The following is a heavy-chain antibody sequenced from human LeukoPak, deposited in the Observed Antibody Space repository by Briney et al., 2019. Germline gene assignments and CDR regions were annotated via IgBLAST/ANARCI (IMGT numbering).Heavy chain of an antibody. CDR1: GFTFSSYA. V-gene: IGHV3-30-3*01. D-gene: IGHD2-2*01. CDR3: ARDWNQLLLDY. Sequence: PGGSLSLSCAASGFTFSSYAMHWVRPAPGKGVEGVAVISYDGCKKYYADSVKGRFTISRDNSKNTLYLQMNSLRAEDTAVYYCARDWNQLLLDYWGQGNLVTVSS. CDR2: ISYDGCKK. J-gene: IGHJ4*02.